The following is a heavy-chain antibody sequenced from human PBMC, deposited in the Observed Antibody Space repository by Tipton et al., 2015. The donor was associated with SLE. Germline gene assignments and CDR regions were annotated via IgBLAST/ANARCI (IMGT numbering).Heavy chain of an antibody. V-gene: IGHV4-39*01. CDR1: GGSINTNNYY. CDR2: VFYSGTT. J-gene: IGHJ5*02. Sequence: LSLTCTVSGGSINTNNYYWAWVRQPPGKGLDWIGSVFYSGTTYYKTSLRSRVTISIDTSKNHFSLNLSSVTAADTAIYYCARQEWVTKPNCFDPWGQGILVTVSS. CDR3: ARQEWVTKPNCFDP. D-gene: IGHD3-3*01.